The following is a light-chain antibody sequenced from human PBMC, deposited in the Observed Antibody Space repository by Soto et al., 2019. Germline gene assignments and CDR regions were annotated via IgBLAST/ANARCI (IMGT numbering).Light chain of an antibody. CDR1: KLGDKY. J-gene: IGLJ2*01. V-gene: IGLV3-1*01. CDR2: QDS. Sequence: SYELIQPPSVSVSPGQTASITCSGDKLGDKYVCWYQQKPGQSPVLVIYQDSNRPSGIPERFSGSNSGNTATLTISGAQAMDEADYYGQAWDSNTASFGGGTQLTVL. CDR3: QAWDSNTAS.